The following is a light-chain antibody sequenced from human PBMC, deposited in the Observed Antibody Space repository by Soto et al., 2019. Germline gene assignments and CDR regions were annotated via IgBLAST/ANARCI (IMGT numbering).Light chain of an antibody. CDR3: QEYGSSP. CDR1: QSVSSSY. CDR2: GAS. Sequence: EIVLTQSPGTLSLSPGERATLSCRASQSVSSSYLAWYQQKPGQAPRLLIYGASGRATGIPDRFSGSGSGTDFTLTISSLERDDFAVYYCQEYGSSPFGGGTKVVIK. V-gene: IGKV3-20*01. J-gene: IGKJ4*01.